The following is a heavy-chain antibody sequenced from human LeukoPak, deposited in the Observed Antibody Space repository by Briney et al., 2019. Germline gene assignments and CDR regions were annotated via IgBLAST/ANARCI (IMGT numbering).Heavy chain of an antibody. CDR1: GFTFDDYA. CDR3: ARVFSGSSASLDY. Sequence: PGGSLRLSCAASGFTFDDYAMHWVRQAPGKGLEWVSGISWNSGSIGYAGSVKGRFTISRDNAKNTLYLQMNSLRAEDTAVYYCARVFSGSSASLDYWGQGTLVTVSS. V-gene: IGHV3-9*01. CDR2: ISWNSGSI. D-gene: IGHD1-26*01. J-gene: IGHJ4*02.